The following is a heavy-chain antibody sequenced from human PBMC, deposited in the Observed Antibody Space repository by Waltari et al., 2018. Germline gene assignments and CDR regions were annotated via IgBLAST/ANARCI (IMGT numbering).Heavy chain of an antibody. CDR1: GFSLSTSGMR. CDR3: ARTPRGWGAAAGTDYFDY. V-gene: IGHV2-70*04. D-gene: IGHD6-13*01. Sequence: QVTLKESGPALVKPTQTLTLTCTFSGFSLSTSGMRVSWIRQPPGNALEWLARIDWDDDKFYSTSLKTRLTISKDTSKNQVVLTMTNMDPVDTATYYCARTPRGWGAAAGTDYFDYWGQGTLVTVSS. J-gene: IGHJ4*02. CDR2: IDWDDDK.